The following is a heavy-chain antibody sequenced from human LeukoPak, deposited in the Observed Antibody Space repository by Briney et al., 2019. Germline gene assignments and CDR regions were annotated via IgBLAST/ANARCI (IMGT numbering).Heavy chain of an antibody. Sequence: PGGSLRLSCAASGFTFSSYSMNWVRQAPGKGLEWVSSISSSSYIYYADSVKGRFTISRDNAKNSLYLQMNSLRAEDTAVYYCAIGSSGYPSAFDYWGQGTLVTVSS. CDR1: GFTFSSYS. D-gene: IGHD3-22*01. CDR2: ISSSSYI. CDR3: AIGSSGYPSAFDY. J-gene: IGHJ4*02. V-gene: IGHV3-21*01.